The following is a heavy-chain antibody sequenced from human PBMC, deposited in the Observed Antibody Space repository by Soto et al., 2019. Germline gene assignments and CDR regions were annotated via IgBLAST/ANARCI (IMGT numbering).Heavy chain of an antibody. Sequence: ASVKVSCKASGYTFTSYAMHWVRQAPGQRLEWMGWINAGNGNTKYSQKFQGRVTITRDTSASTAYMELSSLRSEDTAVYYCAGSQRPFRGVISDGMDVWGKGTTVSVSS. CDR3: AGSQRPFRGVISDGMDV. J-gene: IGHJ6*01. D-gene: IGHD3-10*01. CDR2: INAGNGNT. V-gene: IGHV1-3*01. CDR1: GYTFTSYA.